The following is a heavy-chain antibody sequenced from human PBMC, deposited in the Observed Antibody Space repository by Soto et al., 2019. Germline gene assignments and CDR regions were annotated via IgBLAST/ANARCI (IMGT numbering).Heavy chain of an antibody. Sequence: ETLSLTCAVYGGSFSGYYWSWIRQPPGKGLEWIGEINHSGSTNYNPSLKSRVTISVDTSKNQFSLKLSSVTAADTAVYYCARSSSWQGFDYWGQGTLVTVSS. V-gene: IGHV4-34*01. CDR2: INHSGST. D-gene: IGHD6-13*01. J-gene: IGHJ4*02. CDR1: GGSFSGYY. CDR3: ARSSSWQGFDY.